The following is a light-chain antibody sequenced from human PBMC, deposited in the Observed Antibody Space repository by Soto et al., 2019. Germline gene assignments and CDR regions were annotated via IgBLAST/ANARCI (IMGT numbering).Light chain of an antibody. CDR1: SSNIGGNT. V-gene: IGLV1-44*01. CDR2: SNN. CDR3: AAWDDSLNGRV. J-gene: IGLJ1*01. Sequence: QSVLTQAPSASGTPGQRVTISCSGSSSNIGGNTVNWYQQLPGTAPKLLIYSNNQRPSGVPDRFSGSKSGTSASLAISGLQSEDEADYYCAAWDDSLNGRVFGTGTKVTVL.